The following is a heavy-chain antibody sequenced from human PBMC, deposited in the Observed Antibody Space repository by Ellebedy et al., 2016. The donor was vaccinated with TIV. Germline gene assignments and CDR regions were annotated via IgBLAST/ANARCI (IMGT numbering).Heavy chain of an antibody. CDR3: ARAAYYDFWSGYYPFYYYYYMDV. Sequence: SETLSLXCAVYGGSSSGYYWSWIRQPPGKGLEWIGEINHSGSTNYNPSLKSRVTISVDTSKNQFSLKLSSVTAADTAVYYCARAAYYDFWSGYYPFYYYYYMDVWGKGTTVTVSS. CDR2: INHSGST. CDR1: GGSSSGYY. V-gene: IGHV4-34*01. D-gene: IGHD3-3*01. J-gene: IGHJ6*03.